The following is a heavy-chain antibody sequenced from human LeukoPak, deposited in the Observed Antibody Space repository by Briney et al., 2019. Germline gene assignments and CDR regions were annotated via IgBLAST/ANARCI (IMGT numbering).Heavy chain of an antibody. V-gene: IGHV3-23*01. CDR1: GFTFSSYA. CDR3: AKDLSSSWNYFDY. Sequence: GGSLRLSCAAPGFTFSSYAMNWVRQAPGKGLEWVSGISGSGGSTYYADSVKGRVTISRDNSKNTLYLQMNSLRAEDTAVYYCAKDLSSSWNYFDYWGQGTLVTVSS. D-gene: IGHD6-13*01. J-gene: IGHJ4*02. CDR2: ISGSGGST.